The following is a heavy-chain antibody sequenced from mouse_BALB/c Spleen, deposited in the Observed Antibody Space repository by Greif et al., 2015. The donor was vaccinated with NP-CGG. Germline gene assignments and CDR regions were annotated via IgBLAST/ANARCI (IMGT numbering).Heavy chain of an antibody. CDR1: GFSLTSYG. V-gene: IGHV2-9*02. CDR2: IWAGGST. CDR3: AREYKRFPDY. J-gene: IGHJ2*01. Sequence: AKVVESGPGLVAPSQSLSITCTVSGFSLTSYGVHWVRQPPGKGLEWLGVIWAGGSTNYNSALMSRLSISKDNSKSXVFLKMNSLQTDDTAMYYCAREYKRFPDYWGQGTTLTVSS.